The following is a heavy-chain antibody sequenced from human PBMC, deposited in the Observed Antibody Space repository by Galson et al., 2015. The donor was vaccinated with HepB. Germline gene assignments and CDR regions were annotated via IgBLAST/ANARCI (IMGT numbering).Heavy chain of an antibody. Sequence: SLRLSCAASGFTFSGSAMHWVRQASGKGLEWVGRIRSKANSYATAYAASVKGRFTISKDDSKNPAYLQMNSLKTEDTAVYYCTRGRDGYNPDYWGQGTLVTVSS. V-gene: IGHV3-73*01. D-gene: IGHD5-24*01. CDR1: GFTFSGSA. CDR3: TRGRDGYNPDY. CDR2: IRSKANSYAT. J-gene: IGHJ4*02.